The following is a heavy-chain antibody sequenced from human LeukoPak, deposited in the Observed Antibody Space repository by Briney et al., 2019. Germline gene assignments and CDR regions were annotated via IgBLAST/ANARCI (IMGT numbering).Heavy chain of an antibody. CDR3: ARGGSYYYAPGLNWFDP. CDR2: IYYSGST. D-gene: IGHD3-10*01. V-gene: IGHV4-59*01. CDR1: GGSISSYY. Sequence: SETLSLTCTVSGGSISSYYWSWIRQPPGKELEWIGYIYYSGSTNYNPSLKSRVTISVDTSKNQFSLKLSSVTAADTAVYYCARGGSYYYAPGLNWFDPWGQGTLVTVSS. J-gene: IGHJ5*02.